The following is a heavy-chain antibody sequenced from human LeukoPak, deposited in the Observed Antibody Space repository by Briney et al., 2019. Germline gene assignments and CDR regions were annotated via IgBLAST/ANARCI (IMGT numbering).Heavy chain of an antibody. J-gene: IGHJ4*02. V-gene: IGHV3-23*01. CDR3: ATYRQVLLPFES. Sequence: GGSLRLSCAASGFTFSTFAMIWVRQPPGKGLEWVSSIFPSGGEIHYADSVRGRFTISRDNSKSTLSPQMNSLRAEDNAIYYCATYRQVLLPFESWGQGTLVTVSS. CDR1: GFTFSTFA. D-gene: IGHD2-8*02. CDR2: IFPSGGEI.